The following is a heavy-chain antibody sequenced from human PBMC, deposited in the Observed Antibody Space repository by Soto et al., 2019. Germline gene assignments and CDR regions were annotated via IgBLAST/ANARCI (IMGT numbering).Heavy chain of an antibody. D-gene: IGHD3-10*01. V-gene: IGHV4-34*01. CDR1: GGSFSGYY. CDR2: INHSGST. Sequence: QVQLQQWGAGLLKPSETLSLTCAVYGGSFSGYYWSWIRQPPGKGLEWIGEINHSGSTNYNPSLKSRVTISVDTSKNQFSLKLSSVTAADTAVYYCARGVYGSGSYYKVSYYFDYWGQGTLVTVSS. J-gene: IGHJ4*02. CDR3: ARGVYGSGSYYKVSYYFDY.